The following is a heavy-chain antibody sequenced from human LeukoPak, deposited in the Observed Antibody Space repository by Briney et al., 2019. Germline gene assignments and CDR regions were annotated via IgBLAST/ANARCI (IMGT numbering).Heavy chain of an antibody. CDR3: ARVEVVTRYFDL. Sequence: SETLSLTCTVSGGSISSYYWSWIRQPPGKGLEWIGYIYYSGSTNYNLSLKSRVTISVDTSKNQFSLKLSSVTAADTAVYYCARVEVVTRYFDLWGRGTLVTVSS. CDR1: GGSISSYY. CDR2: IYYSGST. J-gene: IGHJ2*01. V-gene: IGHV4-59*01. D-gene: IGHD4-23*01.